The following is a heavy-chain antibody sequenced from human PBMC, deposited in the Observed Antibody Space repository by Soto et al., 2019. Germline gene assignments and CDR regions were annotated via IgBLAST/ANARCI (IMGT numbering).Heavy chain of an antibody. CDR3: ARASYDYVWGSYR. CDR1: GFTVSRNY. D-gene: IGHD3-16*02. Sequence: GSLRLSCAAPGFTVSRNYMSLVRQAPGKGLEWVSGFYSGGSTYYVDSVKGRFTISRDNAKNSLYLQMNSLRAEDTAVYYCARASYDYVWGSYRWGQGTLVTVSS. CDR2: FYSGGST. V-gene: IGHV3-66*01. J-gene: IGHJ4*02.